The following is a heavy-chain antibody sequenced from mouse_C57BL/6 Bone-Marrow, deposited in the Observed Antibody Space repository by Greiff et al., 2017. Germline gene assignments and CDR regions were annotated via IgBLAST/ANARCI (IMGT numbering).Heavy chain of an antibody. V-gene: IGHV2-2*01. D-gene: IGHD1-1*01. J-gene: IGHJ4*01. Sequence: QVQLQQSGPGLVQPSQSLSITCTVSGFSLTSYGVHWVRQSPGKGLEWLGVICSGGSTDYNAALISRLSISKDNSKSQVFIKMNSLQADDTAIYYWAITTVYYAKDYWGQGTSVTVSS. CDR1: GFSLTSYG. CDR2: ICSGGST. CDR3: AITTVYYAKDY.